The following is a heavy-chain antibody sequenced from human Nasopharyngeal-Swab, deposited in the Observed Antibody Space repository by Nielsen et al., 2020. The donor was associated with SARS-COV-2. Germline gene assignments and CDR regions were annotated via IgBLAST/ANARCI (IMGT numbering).Heavy chain of an antibody. Sequence: LSLTCAASGFTFSSYSMNWVRQAPGKGLEWVSSISSSSSYIYYADSVKGRFTISRDNAKNSLYLQMNSLRAEDTAVYYCARDVNGSPLGYWGQGTLVTVSS. J-gene: IGHJ4*02. CDR2: ISSSSSYI. D-gene: IGHD2-15*01. CDR1: GFTFSSYS. CDR3: ARDVNGSPLGY. V-gene: IGHV3-21*01.